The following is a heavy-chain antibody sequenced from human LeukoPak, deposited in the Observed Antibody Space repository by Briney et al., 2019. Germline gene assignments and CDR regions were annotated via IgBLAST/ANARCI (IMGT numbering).Heavy chain of an antibody. D-gene: IGHD2/OR15-2a*01. CDR2: INAGNGNT. CDR1: GYTFTSYA. J-gene: IGHJ4*02. CDR3: ARFRPGIWRLDY. Sequence: ASVKVSCKASGYTFTSYALHWVRQAPGQRLEWMGWINAGNGNTKYSQEFQGRVTITRDTSASIVYMELSSLRSEDMAVYYCARFRPGIWRLDYWGQGTLVTVSS. V-gene: IGHV1-3*03.